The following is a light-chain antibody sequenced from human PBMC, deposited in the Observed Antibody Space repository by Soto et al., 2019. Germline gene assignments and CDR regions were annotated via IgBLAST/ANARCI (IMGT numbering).Light chain of an antibody. CDR1: QTLLHSNAYNY. CDR3: MQALQTPRT. Sequence: DIVMTQSPLSLPVTPGEPASISCRSSQTLLHSNAYNYLDWYLQKPGQSPQLLIYLGSNRASGVPDRFSGSGSGTDFTLKISRVVAEDVGVYYCMQALQTPRTFGQGTKLEIK. V-gene: IGKV2-28*01. CDR2: LGS. J-gene: IGKJ2*01.